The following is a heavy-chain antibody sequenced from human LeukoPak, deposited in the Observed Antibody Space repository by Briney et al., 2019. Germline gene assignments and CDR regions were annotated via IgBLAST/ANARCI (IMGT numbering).Heavy chain of an antibody. CDR1: GGSFGGYY. Sequence: SETLPLTCAVYGGSFGGYYWSWIRQPPGKGLEWIGEINHSGSTNYNPSLKSRVTISVDTSKNQFSLKLSSVTAADTAVYYCARAVTIFGYYGMDVWGQGTTVTVSS. CDR3: ARAVTIFGYYGMDV. D-gene: IGHD3-3*01. V-gene: IGHV4-34*01. CDR2: INHSGST. J-gene: IGHJ6*02.